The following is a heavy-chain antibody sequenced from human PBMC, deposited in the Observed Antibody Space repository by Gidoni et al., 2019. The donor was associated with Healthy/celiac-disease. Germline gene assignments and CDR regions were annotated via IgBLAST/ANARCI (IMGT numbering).Heavy chain of an antibody. CDR1: GFTFDDYA. CDR3: AKGTAMVPLGYFDY. J-gene: IGHJ4*02. CDR2: ISWNSGSI. Sequence: EVQLVESGGGLVQPGRSLRLSCAASGFTFDDYAMHWVRQAPGKGLEWVSGISWNSGSIGYADSVKGRFTISRDNAKNSLYLQMNSLRAEDTALYYCAKGTAMVPLGYFDYWGQGTLVTVSS. D-gene: IGHD5-18*01. V-gene: IGHV3-9*01.